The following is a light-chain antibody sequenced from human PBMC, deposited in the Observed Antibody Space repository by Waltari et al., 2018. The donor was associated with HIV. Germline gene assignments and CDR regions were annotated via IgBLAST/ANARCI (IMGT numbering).Light chain of an antibody. Sequence: QSALTQPPSASGSPGQSVTISCTGISSDVGGYKYVSWYQHHPGKAPKLMIYDDNRRPSGVPDRFSGSKSGNTASLTVSGLQADDEADYYCSSYAGTNRLFGGGTKLTVL. CDR3: SSYAGTNRL. CDR2: DDN. V-gene: IGLV2-8*01. J-gene: IGLJ2*01. CDR1: SSDVGGYKY.